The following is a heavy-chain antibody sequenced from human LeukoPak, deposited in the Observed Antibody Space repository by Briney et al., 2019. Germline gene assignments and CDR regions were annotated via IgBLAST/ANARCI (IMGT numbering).Heavy chain of an antibody. CDR2: ISAYNGNT. D-gene: IGHD3-16*02. CDR1: GYTFTSNG. CDR3: ARDRDDYDYVWGSYRYLFDY. Sequence: VASVKVSCKASGYTFTSNGISWVRQAPGQGLEWMGWISAYNGNTNYAQKLQGRVTMTTDTSTSTAYMELRSLRSDDTAVYYCARDRDDYDYVWGSYRYLFDYWGQGTLVTVSS. J-gene: IGHJ4*02. V-gene: IGHV1-18*01.